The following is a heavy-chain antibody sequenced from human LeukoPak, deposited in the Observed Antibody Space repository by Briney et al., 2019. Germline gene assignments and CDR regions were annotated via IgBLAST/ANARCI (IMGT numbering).Heavy chain of an antibody. CDR2: ISPSGGST. CDR3: AREGEDCSGGSCYPDAFDI. J-gene: IGHJ3*02. CDR1: GYTFTRYY. Sequence: ASVKVSCKAFGYTFTRYYMHWVRQAPGQGPEWMGVISPSGGSTTYAQKFQGRVTMTRDMSTSTVYTELSSLRSEDTAVYYCAREGEDCSGGSCYPDAFDIWGQGTMVTVSS. V-gene: IGHV1-46*01. D-gene: IGHD2-15*01.